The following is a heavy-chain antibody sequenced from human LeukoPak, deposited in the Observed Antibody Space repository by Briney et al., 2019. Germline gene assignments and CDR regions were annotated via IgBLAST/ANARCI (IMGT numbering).Heavy chain of an antibody. CDR1: GFTFSSYS. CDR3: ARDIYYDSSGYYGSVY. V-gene: IGHV3-48*04. D-gene: IGHD3-22*01. J-gene: IGHJ4*02. CDR2: ISSSSSTI. Sequence: GGSLRLSCAASGFTFSSYSMNWVRQAPGKGLEWVSYISSSSSTIYYADSVKGRFTISRDNAKNSLYLQMNSLRAEDTAVYYCARDIYYDSSGYYGSVYWGQGTLVTVSS.